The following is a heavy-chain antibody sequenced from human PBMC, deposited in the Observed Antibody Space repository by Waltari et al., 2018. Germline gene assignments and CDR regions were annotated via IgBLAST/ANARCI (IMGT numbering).Heavy chain of an antibody. D-gene: IGHD6-19*01. CDR1: GFTFSNNW. CDR3: ARGSGWVFDY. J-gene: IGHJ4*02. Sequence: EVQLVESGGGLVQPGGSLRLSCAASGFTFSNNWMAWVRQAPGKGLAWVASIKGDGSEGHYVDSVKGRFTISRDNPKNSQYLQMNSLRADDTAVYYCARGSGWVFDYWGQGTVVTVSS. CDR2: IKGDGSEG. V-gene: IGHV3-7*03.